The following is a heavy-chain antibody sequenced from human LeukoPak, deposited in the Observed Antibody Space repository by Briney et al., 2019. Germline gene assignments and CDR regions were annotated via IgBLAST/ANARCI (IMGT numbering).Heavy chain of an antibody. CDR1: GYTFTNYG. CDR3: ARGSSYGFSMGY. CDR2: ISTYNGDT. J-gene: IGHJ4*02. Sequence: ASVKVSCKASGYTFTNYGINWVRQAPGQRLEWMGWISTYNGDTNYAQKLQDRVTMTTDTSTSTAHMELRSLRSDDTAVYYCARGSSYGFSMGYWGQGTLVTVSS. V-gene: IGHV1-18*01. D-gene: IGHD5-18*01.